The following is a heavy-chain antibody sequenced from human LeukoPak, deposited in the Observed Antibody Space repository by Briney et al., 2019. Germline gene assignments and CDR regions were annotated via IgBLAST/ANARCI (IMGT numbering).Heavy chain of an antibody. Sequence: PGGSLRLSCAASGFTCRSCGMSWVGQAPGKGMEWVANIKQDGSEKYYVDSVKGRFTISRDNAKNSLYLQMNSLRAEDTAVYYCVIGLDAFDIWGQGTMVTVSS. CDR1: GFTCRSCG. V-gene: IGHV3-7*01. CDR2: IKQDGSEK. CDR3: VIGLDAFDI. J-gene: IGHJ3*02.